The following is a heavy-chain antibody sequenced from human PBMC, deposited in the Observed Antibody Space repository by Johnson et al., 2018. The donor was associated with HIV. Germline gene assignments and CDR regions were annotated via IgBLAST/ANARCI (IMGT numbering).Heavy chain of an antibody. Sequence: VQLVESGGGLVQPGGSLRLSCAASGFTFSSYAMSWVRQAPGKGLEWVSVIYSGGSTYYADSVKGRFTISRDNSKNTLYLQMNSLRAEDTAVYYCASRTGWDAFDIWGQGTMVTVSS. CDR3: ASRTGWDAFDI. D-gene: IGHD7-27*01. CDR1: GFTFSSYA. V-gene: IGHV3-23*03. J-gene: IGHJ3*02. CDR2: IYSGGST.